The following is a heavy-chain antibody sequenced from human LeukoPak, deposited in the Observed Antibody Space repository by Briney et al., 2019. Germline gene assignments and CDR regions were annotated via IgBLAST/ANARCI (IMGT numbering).Heavy chain of an antibody. CDR3: ASYYYGSGDYYYMDV. J-gene: IGHJ6*03. Sequence: PGGSLRLSCAASGFTFSTYWMHWVRQAPGKGLVWVSRINSDGSNTGYADSVKGRFTISRDNAKNSLYLQMNSLRAEDTAVYYCASYYYGSGDYYYMDVWGKGTTVTVSS. CDR2: INSDGSNT. V-gene: IGHV3-74*01. CDR1: GFTFSTYW. D-gene: IGHD3-10*01.